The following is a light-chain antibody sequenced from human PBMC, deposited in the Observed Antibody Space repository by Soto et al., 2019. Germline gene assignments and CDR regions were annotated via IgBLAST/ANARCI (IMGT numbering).Light chain of an antibody. Sequence: DIQMTQSPTSLSASVGDRVTITCRASQGIRNYVAGYQQLPGKAPNLLIYAASTLQSGVPSRFSGSGSGTDFTLTINGLQPEDVATYSCQKYSSVPVFGPGTKVEIK. CDR2: AAS. CDR3: QKYSSVPV. CDR1: QGIRNY. V-gene: IGKV1-27*01. J-gene: IGKJ3*01.